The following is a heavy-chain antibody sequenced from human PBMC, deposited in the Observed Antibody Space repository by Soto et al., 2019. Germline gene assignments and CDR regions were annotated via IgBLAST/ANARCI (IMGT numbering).Heavy chain of an antibody. D-gene: IGHD2-15*01. CDR2: IFYTGST. J-gene: IGHJ5*02. V-gene: IGHV4-59*01. CDR3: ARFRPAAATGGTNWFDP. CDR1: GGSISGYY. Sequence: SETLSLTCTVPGGSISGYYWSWIRQPPGKGLEWIAYIFYTGSTNYNPSLKSRVTISVDTSKNQFSLKLRSVTAADTAVYYCARFRPAAATGGTNWFDPWGQGTLVTVSS.